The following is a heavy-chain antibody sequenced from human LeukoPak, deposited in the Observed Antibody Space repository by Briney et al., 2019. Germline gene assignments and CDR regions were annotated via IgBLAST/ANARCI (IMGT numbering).Heavy chain of an antibody. D-gene: IGHD6-6*01. J-gene: IGHJ4*02. CDR1: GYTFISYV. V-gene: IGHV7-4-1*02. CDR3: ARAHSYSTSSLPGY. CDR2: INTNTGNP. Sequence: GASVKVSCKASGYTFISYVMTWVRQAPGQGLEWMGWINTNTGNPTYAQGFTGRFVFSLDTSVSTAYLQISSLKAEDTAVYYCARAHSYSTSSLPGYWGQGTLVTASS.